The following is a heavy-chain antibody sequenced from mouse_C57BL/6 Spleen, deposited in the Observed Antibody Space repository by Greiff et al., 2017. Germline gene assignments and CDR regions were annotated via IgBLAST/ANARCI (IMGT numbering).Heavy chain of an antibody. CDR2: IYPGSGST. D-gene: IGHD3-2*02. V-gene: IGHV1-55*01. CDR3: AREGTAQASGY. Sequence: VQLQQPGAELVKPGASVKMSCKASGYTFTSYWITWVKQRPGQGLEWIGDIYPGSGSTNYNEKFKSKATLTVDTSTSTAYMQLSSLTSEASAVYNCAREGTAQASGYWGKGTTLTVSS. CDR1: GYTFTSYW. J-gene: IGHJ2*01.